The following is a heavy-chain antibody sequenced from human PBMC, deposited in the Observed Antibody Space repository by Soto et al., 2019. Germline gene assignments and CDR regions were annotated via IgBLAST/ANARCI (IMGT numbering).Heavy chain of an antibody. CDR3: ARGSDSAWELLWV. D-gene: IGHD2-15*01. V-gene: IGHV4-34*01. CDR2: IHRSGST. J-gene: IGHJ4*02. CDR1: GGPLSGYF. Sequence: SETLSLTCTVYGGPLSGYFWSWIRQPPGKWLEWIGEIHRSGSTNYSPSLKSRVTISADTSNSQLSLRLTSVTAADTAVYYCARGSDSAWELLWVWGQGTPVTVSA.